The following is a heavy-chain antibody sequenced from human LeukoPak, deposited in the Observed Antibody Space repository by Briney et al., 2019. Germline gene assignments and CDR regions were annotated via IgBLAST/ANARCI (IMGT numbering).Heavy chain of an antibody. Sequence: PGGSLRLSCAASGFTFSSYSMNWVRQAPGKGLEWVSSISSSSNFMYYADSVKGRFTISRDNAKISLYLQMDSLRAEDTAVYYCARGNGGTRSRYWYFDLWGHGTLVTVSS. D-gene: IGHD4-23*01. CDR1: GFTFSSYS. CDR2: ISSSSNFM. J-gene: IGHJ2*01. V-gene: IGHV3-21*01. CDR3: ARGNGGTRSRYWYFDL.